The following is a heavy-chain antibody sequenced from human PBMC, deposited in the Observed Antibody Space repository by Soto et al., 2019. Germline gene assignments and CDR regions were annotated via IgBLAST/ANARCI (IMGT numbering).Heavy chain of an antibody. CDR3: ARHKRYSYGPPVGY. V-gene: IGHV4-39*01. Sequence: PSGSLSLTCTVSGGTITTCSFYWGWNRQPPGKGLEWIGTIYYSGTTYYNPSLKSRVTISVDTSKNDFSLKLSSVTAADTAVYYCARHKRYSYGPPVGYWGQGTLVTVSS. J-gene: IGHJ4*02. CDR1: GGTITTCSFY. D-gene: IGHD5-18*01. CDR2: IYYSGTT.